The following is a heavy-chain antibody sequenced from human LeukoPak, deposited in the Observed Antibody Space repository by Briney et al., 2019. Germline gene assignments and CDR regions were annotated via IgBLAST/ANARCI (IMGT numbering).Heavy chain of an antibody. Sequence: SETLSLTCGVSGGSLSTTNWWTWARQPPGEGLDWIGEVHLSGRTHYNPSLESRVTMSVDMSENHISLRLTSVTAADTAVYYCAREGGPYRPLDYSGQGTLVTVSS. CDR1: GGSLSTTNW. J-gene: IGHJ4*02. CDR2: VHLSGRT. CDR3: AREGGPYRPLDY. V-gene: IGHV4-4*02.